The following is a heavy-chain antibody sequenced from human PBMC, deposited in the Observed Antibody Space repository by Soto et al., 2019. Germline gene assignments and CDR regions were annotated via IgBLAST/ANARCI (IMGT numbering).Heavy chain of an antibody. J-gene: IGHJ4*02. Sequence: GGSLRLSCAASGFTFSSYWMHWVRQAPGKGLVWVSRINSDGSSTSYADSVKGRFTISRDNAKNTLYLQMNSLRAEDTAVYYCARGRRGDSSGYYYLHYFDYWGQGTLVTVSS. CDR3: ARGRRGDSSGYYYLHYFDY. CDR1: GFTFSSYW. V-gene: IGHV3-74*01. D-gene: IGHD3-22*01. CDR2: INSDGSST.